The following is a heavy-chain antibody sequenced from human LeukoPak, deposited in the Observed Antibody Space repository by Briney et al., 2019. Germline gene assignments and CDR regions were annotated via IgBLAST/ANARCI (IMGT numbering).Heavy chain of an antibody. V-gene: IGHV3-30-3*01. CDR2: ISYDGSNK. CDR1: GFTFSSYA. J-gene: IGHJ4*02. D-gene: IGHD3-22*01. Sequence: PGGSLRLSCAASGFTFSSYAMHWVREAPGKGLEWVAVISYDGSNKYYADSVKGRFTISRDNAKKSLFLQMNSLRAEDTAVYYCARDRGLYDSNGYYWGNYFDYWGQGTLVTVSS. CDR3: ARDRGLYDSNGYYWGNYFDY.